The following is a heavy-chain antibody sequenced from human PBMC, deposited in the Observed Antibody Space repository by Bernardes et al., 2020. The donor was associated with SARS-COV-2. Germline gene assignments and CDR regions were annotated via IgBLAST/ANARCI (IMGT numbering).Heavy chain of an antibody. CDR1: RNDLSNYA. Sequence: GGSLRLSCTSSRNDLSNYAMNWVRRAPGKGLEWVSLISSSGGDIHYADAVNGRFTFSRDNLKNILYLEMKSLRVEDTAVYYCAQPPPGYGSGCCSFDPWGQGTLVTVSS. J-gene: IGHJ5*02. V-gene: IGHV3-23*01. CDR3: AQPPPGYGSGCCSFDP. D-gene: IGHD6-19*01. CDR2: ISSSGGDI.